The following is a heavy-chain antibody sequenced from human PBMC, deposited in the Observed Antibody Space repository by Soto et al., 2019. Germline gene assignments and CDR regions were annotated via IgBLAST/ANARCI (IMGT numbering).Heavy chain of an antibody. D-gene: IGHD2-15*01. CDR3: ARAGSSGVPPGWFDP. CDR1: GYTFTSYY. Sequence: GASVKVSCKASGYTFTSYYMHWVRQAPGQGLEWMGIINPSGGSTSYAQKFQGRVTMTRDTSTSTVYMELSSLRSEDTAVYYCARAGSSGVPPGWFDPWGQGTLVTVSS. CDR2: INPSGGST. V-gene: IGHV1-46*01. J-gene: IGHJ5*02.